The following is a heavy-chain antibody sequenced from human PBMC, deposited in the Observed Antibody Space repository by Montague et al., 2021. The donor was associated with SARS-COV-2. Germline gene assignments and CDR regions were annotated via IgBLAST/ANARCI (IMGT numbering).Heavy chain of an antibody. V-gene: IGHV6-1*01. CDR2: TYYRYEWYS. CDR3: AGAERGSCGDGNCYQYFFNY. CDR1: GDSVSTNSGT. J-gene: IGHJ4*02. Sequence: CAISGDSVSTNSGTWNWVRLSPSRGLEWLGRTYYRYEWYSDYSVSVKSRISINPDTSKNQFSLQLNSVTPEDTAVYYCAGAERGSCGDGNCYQYFFNYWGQGTMVTVSS. D-gene: IGHD2-15*01.